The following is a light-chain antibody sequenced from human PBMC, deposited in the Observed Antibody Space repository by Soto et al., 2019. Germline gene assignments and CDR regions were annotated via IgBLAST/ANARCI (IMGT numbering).Light chain of an antibody. CDR3: QSYDSSLSRSV. V-gene: IGLV1-40*01. Sequence: QAVLTQPPSVSGAPGQRVTISCTGSSSNIGAGYDVHWYQQLPGTAPKLLIYANINRPSGVPDRFSGSKSGTSASLAITGLQAEYEADYYCQSYDSSLSRSVFGGGTKLTVL. J-gene: IGLJ2*01. CDR1: SSNIGAGYD. CDR2: ANI.